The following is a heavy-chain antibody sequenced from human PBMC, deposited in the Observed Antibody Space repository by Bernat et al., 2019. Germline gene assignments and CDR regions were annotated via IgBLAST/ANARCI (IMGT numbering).Heavy chain of an antibody. Sequence: EVQLVESGGGLVKPGGSLRLSCAASGFTFSGYSMNWVRQAPGKGLEWVSCISSTSSYTNYVDSVKGRFTISRDNAKSSLYLQMNSLRAEDTAVYYCARDHGGSYLYDYWGQGTLVTVYS. J-gene: IGHJ4*02. V-gene: IGHV3-21*01. CDR2: ISSTSSYT. D-gene: IGHD1-26*01. CDR3: ARDHGGSYLYDY. CDR1: GFTFSGYS.